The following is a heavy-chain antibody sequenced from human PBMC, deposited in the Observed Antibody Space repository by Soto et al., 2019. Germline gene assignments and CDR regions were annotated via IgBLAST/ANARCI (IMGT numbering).Heavy chain of an antibody. V-gene: IGHV1-18*01. CDR3: ARSLGYCSSTSCYEGGY. Sequence: GASVKVSCKASGYTFTSYGISWVRQAPGQGLEWMGWISAYSGNTNYAQKLQGRVTMTTDTSTSTAYMELRSLRSDDTAVYYCARSLGYCSSTSCYEGGYWGQGTLVTVSS. D-gene: IGHD2-2*01. J-gene: IGHJ4*02. CDR2: ISAYSGNT. CDR1: GYTFTSYG.